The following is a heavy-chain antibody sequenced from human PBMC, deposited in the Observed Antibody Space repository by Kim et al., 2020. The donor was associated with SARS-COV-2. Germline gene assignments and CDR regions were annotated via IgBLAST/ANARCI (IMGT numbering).Heavy chain of an antibody. CDR1: GFPFSDYW. CDR2: IKQDGSEK. D-gene: IGHD3-10*01. Sequence: GGSLRLSCAASGFPFSDYWMTWVRQAPGKGLEWVANIKQDGSEKYYVDSVKGRFAISRDNAKNSLYLQTNSLRVEDTAVYYCARDGGYNDDSIFFQYYYRVMDVWGQGTTVTVSS. J-gene: IGHJ6*02. V-gene: IGHV3-7*01. CDR3: ARDGGYNDDSIFFQYYYRVMDV.